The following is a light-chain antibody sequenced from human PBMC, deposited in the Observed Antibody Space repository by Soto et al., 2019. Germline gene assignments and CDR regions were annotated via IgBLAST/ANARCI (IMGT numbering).Light chain of an antibody. J-gene: IGLJ1*01. Sequence: LTQPPSASGSPGQSVTISCTGTSSDVGGYNYVSWYQQHPGKAPKLMIYEVSKRPSGVPDRFSGSKSGNAASLTVSGLQAEDEADYYCSSYAGSNNVFGTGTKVTVL. CDR2: EVS. CDR3: SSYAGSNNV. CDR1: SSDVGGYNY. V-gene: IGLV2-8*01.